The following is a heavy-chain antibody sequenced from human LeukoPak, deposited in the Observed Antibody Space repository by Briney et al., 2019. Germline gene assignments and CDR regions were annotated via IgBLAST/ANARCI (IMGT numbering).Heavy chain of an antibody. CDR3: ARGSYSGSYYY. CDR1: GGSISSGSYY. V-gene: IGHV4-61*02. Sequence: SETLSLTCTVSGGSISSGSYYWSWIRQPAGKGLKWIGRIYTSGSTNYNPSLKSRVTISVDTSKDQFSLKLSSVTAADTAVYYCARGSYSGSYYYWGQGTLVTVSS. CDR2: IYTSGST. J-gene: IGHJ4*02. D-gene: IGHD1-26*01.